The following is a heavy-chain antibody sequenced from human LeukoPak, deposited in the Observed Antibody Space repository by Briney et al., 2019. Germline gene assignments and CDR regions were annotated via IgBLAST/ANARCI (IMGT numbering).Heavy chain of an antibody. Sequence: PGGSLRLSCAASGFTFSSYSMNWVRQAPGKGLEWVSSISNSSSYIYYADSVKGRFTISRDNAKNSLYLQMNSLRAEDTAVYYCARGMGRRHIVVVVAAYFDYWGQGTLVTVSS. V-gene: IGHV3-21*01. CDR3: ARGMGRRHIVVVVAAYFDY. CDR1: GFTFSSYS. J-gene: IGHJ4*02. CDR2: ISNSSSYI. D-gene: IGHD2-15*01.